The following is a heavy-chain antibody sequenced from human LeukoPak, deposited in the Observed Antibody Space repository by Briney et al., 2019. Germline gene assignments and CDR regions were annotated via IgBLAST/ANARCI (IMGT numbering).Heavy chain of an antibody. D-gene: IGHD3-3*01. CDR2: INHSGST. CDR3: ARGLPYYDFWSGYYPYFDY. V-gene: IGHV4-34*01. Sequence: SETLSLTCAVYGGSFSGYYWSWIRQPPGKGLEWIGEINHSGSTNYNPSLKSRVTISVDTSKNQFSLKLSSVTAADTAVYYCARGLPYYDFWSGYYPYFDYWGQGTLVNVSS. J-gene: IGHJ4*02. CDR1: GGSFSGYY.